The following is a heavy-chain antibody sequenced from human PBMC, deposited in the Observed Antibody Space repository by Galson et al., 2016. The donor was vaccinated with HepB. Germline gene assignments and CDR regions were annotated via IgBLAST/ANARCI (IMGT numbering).Heavy chain of an antibody. Sequence: SLRLSCAASGFTFSSYSMNWVRQAPGKGLEWVSSISTSSTYINYADSVKGRFTISRDNARNSLFQQMHSLRAEDTAVYYCARGGCSGGWCDWYFDLWGRGTLVTVSS. CDR2: ISTSSTYI. CDR1: GFTFSSYS. J-gene: IGHJ2*01. D-gene: IGHD6-19*01. V-gene: IGHV3-21*01. CDR3: ARGGCSGGWCDWYFDL.